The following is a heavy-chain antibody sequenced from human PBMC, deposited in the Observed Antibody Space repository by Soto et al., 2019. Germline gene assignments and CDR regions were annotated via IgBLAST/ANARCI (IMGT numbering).Heavy chain of an antibody. V-gene: IGHV4-59*02. CDR3: ARGVGSSPPQY. CDR2: IYASGSP. Sequence: PSETLSLTCTISGGSVSVYYWSWIRQSTGQGLEWIGYIYASGSPYYNPSLRSRVTISADTSKNQISLELTSPTAADTAVYYCARGVGSSPPQYWGRGTLVTVSS. CDR1: GGSVSVYY. D-gene: IGHD1-26*01. J-gene: IGHJ4*02.